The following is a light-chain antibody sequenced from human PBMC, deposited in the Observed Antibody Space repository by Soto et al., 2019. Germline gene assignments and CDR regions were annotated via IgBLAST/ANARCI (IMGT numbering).Light chain of an antibody. CDR1: QSVSSSY. Sequence: EIVLTQSPGTLSLSPGERATLSCRASQSVSSSYLAWYQQKPGQAPRLLIYGASSRATGIPDRFSGSGSGTDSTLTISRLEPEDFAVYYRQQYGSSLWTFGQGTKVEIK. CDR2: GAS. V-gene: IGKV3-20*01. J-gene: IGKJ1*01. CDR3: QQYGSSLWT.